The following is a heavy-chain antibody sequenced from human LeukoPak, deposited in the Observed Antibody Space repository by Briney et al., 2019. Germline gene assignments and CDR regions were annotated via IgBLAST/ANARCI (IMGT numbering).Heavy chain of an antibody. D-gene: IGHD3-22*01. Sequence: ETGGSLRLSCTASGFPFDSYPMSWLPQAPGKGLEWVSAVSGSGGSTHYADSVKGRFTISRDNSKNTLYLHMNSLRGEDTAVYYCAKDFHYYDSSGYYYSAFDVWGQGTMVTVSS. CDR1: GFPFDSYP. V-gene: IGHV3-23*01. CDR3: AKDFHYYDSSGYYYSAFDV. J-gene: IGHJ3*01. CDR2: VSGSGGST.